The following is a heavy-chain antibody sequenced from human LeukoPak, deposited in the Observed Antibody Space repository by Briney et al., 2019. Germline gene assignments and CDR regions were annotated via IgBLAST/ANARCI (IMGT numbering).Heavy chain of an antibody. Sequence: GASVKVSCKASGYTFTSYYMHWVRQAPGQGLEWMGIINPSGGSTSYAQKFQGRVTMTRDTSTSTVYMELSSLRSEDTAVYYCATSIAAAGYGMDVWGQGTTVTVSS. V-gene: IGHV1-46*01. CDR1: GYTFTSYY. CDR2: INPSGGST. J-gene: IGHJ6*02. D-gene: IGHD6-13*01. CDR3: ATSIAAAGYGMDV.